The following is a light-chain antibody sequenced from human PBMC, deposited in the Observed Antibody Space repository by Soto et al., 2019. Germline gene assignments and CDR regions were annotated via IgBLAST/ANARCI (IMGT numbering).Light chain of an antibody. CDR1: QGISSW. V-gene: IGKV1-12*01. J-gene: IGKJ4*01. CDR3: QQASTFPLT. CDR2: TVS. Sequence: DIQMTQSPSSVSASVGDRVTITCRARQGISSWLAWYQQKPGEAHKILISTVSSLRSGVPSRFSGSGSGTDFTLTISSLQPEDFATYYCQQASTFPLTFGGGTKVEIK.